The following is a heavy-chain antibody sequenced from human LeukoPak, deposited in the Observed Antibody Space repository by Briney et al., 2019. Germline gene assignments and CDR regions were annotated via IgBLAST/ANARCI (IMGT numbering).Heavy chain of an antibody. CDR2: IYHSGST. J-gene: IGHJ3*02. D-gene: IGHD2-8*02. Sequence: PSETLSLTCTVSGGSISSYYWSWIRQPPGKGLEWIGSIYHSGSTYYNPSLKSRVTISVDTSKNQFSLKLSSVTAADTAVYYCARVTGSDDAFDIWGQGTMVTVSS. CDR3: ARVTGSDDAFDI. V-gene: IGHV4-38-2*02. CDR1: GGSISSYY.